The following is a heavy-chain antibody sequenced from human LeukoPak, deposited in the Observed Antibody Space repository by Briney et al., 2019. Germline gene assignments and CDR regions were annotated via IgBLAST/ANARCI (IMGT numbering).Heavy chain of an antibody. J-gene: IGHJ4*02. Sequence: SETLSLTCTVSGYSISSGYYWGWIRQPPGKGLEWIGSIYHSGSIYYNPSLKSRVTISVDTSKNQFSLKLSSVTAADTAVYYCARGGSYFPFDYWGQGTLVTVSS. CDR2: IYHSGSI. V-gene: IGHV4-38-2*02. CDR3: ARGGSYFPFDY. CDR1: GYSISSGYY. D-gene: IGHD1-26*01.